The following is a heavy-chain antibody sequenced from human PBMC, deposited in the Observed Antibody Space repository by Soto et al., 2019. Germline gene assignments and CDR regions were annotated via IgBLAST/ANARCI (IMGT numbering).Heavy chain of an antibody. D-gene: IGHD3-10*01. CDR1: GGSISSTSDF. CDR2: VYSNGNT. Sequence: SETLSLTCTVSGGSISSTSDFWGWIRQPPGKGLEWIGSVYSNGNTYYSPSLQSRLTVSVDTSKNQFSLILSSLTAADTAVYYCAAYGSGSPREFDYWGQGSLVT. V-gene: IGHV4-39*01. CDR3: AAYGSGSPREFDY. J-gene: IGHJ4*02.